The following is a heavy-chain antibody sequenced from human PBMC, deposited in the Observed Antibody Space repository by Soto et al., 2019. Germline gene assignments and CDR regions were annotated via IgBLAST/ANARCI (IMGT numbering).Heavy chain of an antibody. J-gene: IGHJ6*01. V-gene: IGHV3-33*01. Sequence: GGSLRLCSTVPVLCFSTYAMQWVRQAPGKGLEWLAIIWFDGVKEYYAESVRGRFTISIDNSKNTVFLQMDTVGAEDSALYYCTRATFDVWGQGT. CDR2: IWFDGVKE. CDR1: VLCFSTYA. CDR3: TRATFDV.